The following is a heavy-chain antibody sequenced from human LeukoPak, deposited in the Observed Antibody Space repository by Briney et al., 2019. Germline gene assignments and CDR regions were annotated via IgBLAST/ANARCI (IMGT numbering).Heavy chain of an antibody. D-gene: IGHD6-19*01. Sequence: SGTLSLTCAVSGGSISSSNWWSWVRQPPGKGLEWIGRIYTTGTTTYNPSLKSRVIMSIDMSKNQFYLRLTSVTAADTAVYYCARQGIAVAGTGPFDYWGQGTLVTVSS. CDR2: IYTTGTT. V-gene: IGHV4-4*02. J-gene: IGHJ4*02. CDR3: ARQGIAVAGTGPFDY. CDR1: GGSISSSNW.